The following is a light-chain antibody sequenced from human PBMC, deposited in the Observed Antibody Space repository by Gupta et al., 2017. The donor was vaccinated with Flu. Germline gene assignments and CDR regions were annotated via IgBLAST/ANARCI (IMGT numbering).Light chain of an antibody. Sequence: KTASIACGGNNIGRGTVHWYQQKPGQAPVLVLYDDDFRPSGIPERFSGSNSGNTATLTIRRVEAGDEADYYCQVWDTASDHWLFGAGTTLTVV. J-gene: IGLJ3*02. CDR3: QVWDTASDHWL. CDR2: DDD. CDR1: NIGRGT. V-gene: IGLV3-21*01.